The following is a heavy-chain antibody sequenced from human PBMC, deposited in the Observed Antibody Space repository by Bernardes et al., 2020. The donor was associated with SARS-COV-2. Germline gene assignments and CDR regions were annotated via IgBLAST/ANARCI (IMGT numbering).Heavy chain of an antibody. CDR1: GYTFTSYY. J-gene: IGHJ6*02. Sequence: ASVKVSCKASGYTFTSYYMHWVRQAPGQGLEWMGITNPSGGSTSYAQKLQGRVTMTRDTSTSTVYMELSSLRSEDTAGYYCASTMVRGVIGTPDYYYYGMDVWGQGTTVTVSS. D-gene: IGHD3-10*01. CDR3: ASTMVRGVIGTPDYYYYGMDV. CDR2: TNPSGGST. V-gene: IGHV1-46*01.